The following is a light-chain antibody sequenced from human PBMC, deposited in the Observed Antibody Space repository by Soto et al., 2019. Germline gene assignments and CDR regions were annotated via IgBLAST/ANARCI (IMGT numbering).Light chain of an antibody. CDR1: SSDVGGYNY. Sequence: QSALTQPPSASGSPGQSVTISCTGTSSDVGGYNYVSWYQQHPDKAPKLMIYEVSKWPSGVPDRFSGSKSDNTASLTVSGLQAEDEADYYCSSYAGSNNFVFGTGTKLTVL. CDR2: EVS. V-gene: IGLV2-8*01. CDR3: SSYAGSNNFV. J-gene: IGLJ1*01.